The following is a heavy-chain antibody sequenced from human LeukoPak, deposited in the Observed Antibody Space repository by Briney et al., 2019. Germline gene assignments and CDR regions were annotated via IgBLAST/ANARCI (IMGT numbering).Heavy chain of an antibody. V-gene: IGHV7-4-1*02. CDR2: INTNTGNP. CDR1: GYTFTSYA. J-gene: IGHJ4*02. CDR3: ARGSQGIVVVVAATKYYFDY. Sequence: ASVKVSCKASGYTFTSYAMNWVRQAPGQGLEWMGWINTNTGNPTYAQGFTGRFVFSLDTSVSTAYLQISSLKAEDTAVYYCARGSQGIVVVVAATKYYFDYWGQGTLVTVSS. D-gene: IGHD2-15*01.